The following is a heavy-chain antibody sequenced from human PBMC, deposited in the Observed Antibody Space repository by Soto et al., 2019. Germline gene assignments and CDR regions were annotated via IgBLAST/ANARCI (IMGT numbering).Heavy chain of an antibody. V-gene: IGHV1-18*01. J-gene: IGHJ6*02. Sequence: QVQLVQSGVEVKKAGASVKVSCKASGYTFSSYGISWARQAPGQGLEWMGWISDYNGNTHYAQKAQGRLIMTKDPSTRTAYMELRGLRSDDTAVYFCAREGYCSGSGTYSPPRYYGMDVWGQGTTVTVSS. CDR2: ISDYNGNT. D-gene: IGHD3-10*01. CDR1: GYTFSSYG. CDR3: AREGYCSGSGTYSPPRYYGMDV.